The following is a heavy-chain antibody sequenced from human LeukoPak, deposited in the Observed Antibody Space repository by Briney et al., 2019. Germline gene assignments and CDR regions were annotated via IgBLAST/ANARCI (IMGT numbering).Heavy chain of an antibody. Sequence: SETLSLTCTVSGGSISSYYWSWIRQPPGKGLGWIGYIYYSGSTNYNPSLKSRVTISVDTSKNQFSLKLSSVTAADTAVYYCATPYYYDSSGYVTWGQGTLVTVSS. D-gene: IGHD3-22*01. J-gene: IGHJ5*02. V-gene: IGHV4-59*01. CDR2: IYYSGST. CDR3: ATPYYYDSSGYVT. CDR1: GGSISSYY.